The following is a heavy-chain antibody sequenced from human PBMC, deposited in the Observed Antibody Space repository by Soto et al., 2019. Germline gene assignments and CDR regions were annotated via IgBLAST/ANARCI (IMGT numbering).Heavy chain of an antibody. CDR2: IIPILDIP. CDR1: GGTFSRYT. Sequence: QVQLVQSGAEVKKPGSSVKVSCKASGGTFSRYTFTWVRQAPGQGLEWMGRIIPILDIPNYAQNFQGRVNITADKSTSTAYMELGSLTSDDTAVYYCASHFTGVLVLGASPPGGDNYGWDVWGQGTTVTVSS. CDR3: ASHFTGVLVLGASPPGGDNYGWDV. D-gene: IGHD2-15*01. J-gene: IGHJ6*02. V-gene: IGHV1-69*02.